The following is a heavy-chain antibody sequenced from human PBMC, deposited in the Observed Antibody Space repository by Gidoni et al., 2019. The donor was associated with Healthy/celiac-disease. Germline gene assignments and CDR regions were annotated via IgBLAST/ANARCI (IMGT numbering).Heavy chain of an antibody. CDR3: ARGSAAMVPDLGY. Sequence: QVQLQESGPGLVKPSETLSLTCTVSGGSISSYYWSWIRQPPGKGLEWIGYIYYSGSTNYNPSLKSRVTISVDTSKNQFSLKLSSVTAADTAVYYCARGSAAMVPDLGYWGQGTLVTVSS. CDR2: IYYSGST. J-gene: IGHJ4*02. CDR1: GGSISSYY. V-gene: IGHV4-59*01. D-gene: IGHD5-18*01.